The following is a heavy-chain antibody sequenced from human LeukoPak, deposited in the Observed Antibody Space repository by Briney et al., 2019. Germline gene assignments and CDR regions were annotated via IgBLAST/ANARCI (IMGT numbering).Heavy chain of an antibody. V-gene: IGHV4-38-2*01. CDR2: IYHSGST. J-gene: IGHJ4*02. CDR1: GYSISSGYY. CDR3: ARPTGPYYFDY. D-gene: IGHD4-11*01. Sequence: SETLSLTCAVSGYSISSGYYWGWIRQPPGKGLEWIGSIYHSGSTYYNPSLKSRVTISVDTSKNQFSLKLSSVTAADTAVYYCARPTGPYYFDYWGQGTLVTVSS.